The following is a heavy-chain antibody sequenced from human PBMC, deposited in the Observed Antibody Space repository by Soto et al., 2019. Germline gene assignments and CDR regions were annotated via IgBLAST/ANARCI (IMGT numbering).Heavy chain of an antibody. J-gene: IGHJ4*02. V-gene: IGHV4-31*03. D-gene: IGHD3-22*01. CDR2: IYYSGNT. CDR1: DGSISSGGYY. Sequence: QVQLQESGPGLVKPSQTLSLTCTVSDGSISSGGYYWSWIRQHPGKGLEWMGYIYYSGNTYYNPSLKSRVTISVDTSKNQFSLKLSSVTAADTAVYYCATATYYYDSSGYSDRVIDYWGQGTLVTVS. CDR3: ATATYYYDSSGYSDRVIDY.